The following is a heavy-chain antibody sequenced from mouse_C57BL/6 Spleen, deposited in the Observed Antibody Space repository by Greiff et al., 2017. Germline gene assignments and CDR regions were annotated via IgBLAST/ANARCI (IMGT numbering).Heavy chain of an antibody. V-gene: IGHV5-4*01. J-gene: IGHJ2*01. CDR2: ISDGGSYT. Sequence: EVMLVESGGGLVKPGGSLKLSCAASGFTFSSYAMSWVRQTPEKRLEWVATISDGGSYTYYPDNVKGRFTISRDNAKNNLYLQMSHLKSEDTAMYYCARDRSNYVEYFDYWGQGTTLTVSS. CDR1: GFTFSSYA. CDR3: ARDRSNYVEYFDY. D-gene: IGHD2-5*01.